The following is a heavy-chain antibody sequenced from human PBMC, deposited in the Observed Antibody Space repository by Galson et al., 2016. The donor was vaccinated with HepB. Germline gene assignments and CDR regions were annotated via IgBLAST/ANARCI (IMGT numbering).Heavy chain of an antibody. CDR2: ISTSSSYI. CDR3: ARVSVAVATGVVMDV. V-gene: IGHV3-21*01. D-gene: IGHD5-12*01. Sequence: SLRLSCAASGFTFSTYTMNWVRQAPGKGLEWVSSISTSSSYIHYADSVKGRFTISRDYAKNSLYLQMNRLRVQETSFYFFARVSVAVATGVVMDVWGKGTTVTVSS. CDR1: GFTFSTYT. J-gene: IGHJ6*03.